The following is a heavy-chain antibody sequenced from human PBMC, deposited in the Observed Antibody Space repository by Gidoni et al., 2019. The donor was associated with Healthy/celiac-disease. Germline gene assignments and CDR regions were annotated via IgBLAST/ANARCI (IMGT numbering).Heavy chain of an antibody. J-gene: IGHJ3*02. CDR2: ISYDGSNK. V-gene: IGHV3-30*03. CDR1: GFTFSSYG. Sequence: QVQLVESGGGVVQPGRSLRLSCAAYGFTFSSYGMHGVRQAPGKGLEWVAVISYDGSNKYYADSVKGRFTISRDNSKNTLYLQMNSLRAEDTAVYYCARGDDSSGSDAFDIWGQGTMVTVSS. CDR3: ARGDDSSGSDAFDI. D-gene: IGHD3-22*01.